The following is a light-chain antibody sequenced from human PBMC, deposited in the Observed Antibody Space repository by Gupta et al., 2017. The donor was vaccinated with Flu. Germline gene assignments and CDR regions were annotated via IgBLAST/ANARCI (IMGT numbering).Light chain of an antibody. CDR1: QSLLYSNGYNY. V-gene: IGKV2-28*01. Sequence: DIVMTQSPLSLAVTPGEPASISCRSSQSLLYSNGYNYVNWYLQKPGQSPQLLIHLGSNRASGVPDRFSGSGSGTYFTLKISRVEAEDVGIYFCMQPLNSPWTFGQGTKVEI. CDR3: MQPLNSPWT. CDR2: LGS. J-gene: IGKJ1*01.